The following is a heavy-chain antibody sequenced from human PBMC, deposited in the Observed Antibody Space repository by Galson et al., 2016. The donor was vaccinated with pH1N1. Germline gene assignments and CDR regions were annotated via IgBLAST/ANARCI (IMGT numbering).Heavy chain of an antibody. D-gene: IGHD6-19*01. CDR1: GDSVSSNSAA. CDR2: TYYRSKWFY. V-gene: IGHV6-1*01. Sequence: CAISGDSVSSNSAAWNWIRQSPSRGLEWLGRTYYRSKWFYNYAVSVQGRITINPDTSKNQFSPQLNSVTPEDTAVYYCARHSPGRAVGVFGCWGQGTLVTVSS. CDR3: ARHSPGRAVGVFGC. J-gene: IGHJ4*02.